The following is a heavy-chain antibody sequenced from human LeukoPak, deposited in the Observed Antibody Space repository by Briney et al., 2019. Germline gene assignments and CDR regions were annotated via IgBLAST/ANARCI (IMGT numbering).Heavy chain of an antibody. D-gene: IGHD6-13*01. V-gene: IGHV3-30-3*01. J-gene: IGHJ4*02. CDR1: GFTFSSYT. CDR2: ISFDGSNK. CDR3: AKDRKLGIAAAGRLDY. Sequence: GGSLRLSCAASGFTFSSYTIHWVRQPPGKGLEWVAVISFDGSNKYYADSVKGRFTISRDNSKNTLYLQMNSLRAEDTAVYYCAKDRKLGIAAAGRLDYWGQGTLVTVSS.